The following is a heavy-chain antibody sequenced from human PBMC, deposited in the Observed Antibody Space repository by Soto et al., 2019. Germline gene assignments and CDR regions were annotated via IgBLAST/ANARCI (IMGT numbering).Heavy chain of an antibody. Sequence: SETLSLTCTASGGSISSSSYYWGWIRQPPGKGLEWIGSIYYSGSTYYNPSLKSRVTISVDTSKNQFSLKLSSVTAADTAVYYCARRQSSSWYGLWGQGTLVTVSS. V-gene: IGHV4-39*01. CDR2: IYYSGST. D-gene: IGHD6-13*01. CDR3: ARRQSSSWYGL. J-gene: IGHJ4*02. CDR1: GGSISSSSYY.